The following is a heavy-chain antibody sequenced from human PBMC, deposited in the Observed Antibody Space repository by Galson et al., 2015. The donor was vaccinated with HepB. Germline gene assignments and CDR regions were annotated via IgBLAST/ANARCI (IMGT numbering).Heavy chain of an antibody. CDR3: TTAGISRGSGSQHRRYFDY. CDR1: GFTFSNAW. D-gene: IGHD3-10*01. J-gene: IGHJ4*02. Sequence: SLRLSCAASGFTFSNAWMNWVRQAPGKGLEWVGRIKSKTDGGTTDYAAPVKGRFTISRDDSKNTLYLQMNSLKTEDTAVYYCTTAGISRGSGSQHRRYFDYWGQGTLVTVSS. V-gene: IGHV3-15*07. CDR2: IKSKTDGGTT.